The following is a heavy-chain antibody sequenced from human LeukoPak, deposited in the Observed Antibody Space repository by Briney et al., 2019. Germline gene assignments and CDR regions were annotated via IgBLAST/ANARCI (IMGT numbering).Heavy chain of an antibody. D-gene: IGHD2-8*01. V-gene: IGHV1-8*01. CDR3: ARTPPAYCSDGVCYNDYYYGMDV. J-gene: IGHJ6*02. CDR1: GYTFTNYN. CDR2: MNPKSGNT. Sequence: ASVKVSCKTSGYTFTNYNINWVRQATGQGLAWMGWMNPKSGNTGYAQKFQGRVTMTSNTSIRTGYMELTSLRSEDTAVYYCARTPPAYCSDGVCYNDYYYGMDVWGQGTTVTVSS.